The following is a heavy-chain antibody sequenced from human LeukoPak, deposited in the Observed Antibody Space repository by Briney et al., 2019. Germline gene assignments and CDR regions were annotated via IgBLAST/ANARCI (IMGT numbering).Heavy chain of an antibody. CDR2: ISGSGGST. Sequence: GGSLRLSCAAPGFTFSSYAMSWVRQAPGKGLEWVSAISGSGGSTYYADSVKGRFTISRDNSKNTLYLQMNSLRAEDTAVYYCVADRGRGRGYSYGPHDFDYWGQGTLVTVSS. CDR1: GFTFSSYA. CDR3: VADRGRGRGYSYGPHDFDY. D-gene: IGHD5-18*01. J-gene: IGHJ4*02. V-gene: IGHV3-23*01.